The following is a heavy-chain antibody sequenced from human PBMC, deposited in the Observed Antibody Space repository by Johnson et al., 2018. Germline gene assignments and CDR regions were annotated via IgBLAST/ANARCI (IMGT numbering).Heavy chain of an antibody. J-gene: IGHJ3*02. CDR1: GFTFSDYY. CDR2: ISSSGSTI. D-gene: IGHD3-22*01. Sequence: QVQLVESGGGLVKPGGSLRLSCAASGFTFSDYYMSWIRQAPGKGLEWVSYISSSGSTIYYADSVKGRFTISRDNAKNSLYLQMNSLRAEDTAVYYCATLQYYYDSSGYFSKAALDIWGQGTMVTVSS. V-gene: IGHV3-11*04. CDR3: ATLQYYYDSSGYFSKAALDI.